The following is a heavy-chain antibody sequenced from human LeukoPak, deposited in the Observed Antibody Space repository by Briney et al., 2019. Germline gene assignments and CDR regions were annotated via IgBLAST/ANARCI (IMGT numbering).Heavy chain of an antibody. V-gene: IGHV4-4*09. Sequence: SETLSLTCTVSGGSINNYYWTWIRQPPGKGLEWIGDMYTSGSTNYNPSLESRVTISEDTSKNQFSLKLTSVTAADTAVYYCARATRGPVAGPFDYWGQGTQVTVSS. CDR1: GGSINNYY. J-gene: IGHJ4*02. CDR2: MYTSGST. D-gene: IGHD6-19*01. CDR3: ARATRGPVAGPFDY.